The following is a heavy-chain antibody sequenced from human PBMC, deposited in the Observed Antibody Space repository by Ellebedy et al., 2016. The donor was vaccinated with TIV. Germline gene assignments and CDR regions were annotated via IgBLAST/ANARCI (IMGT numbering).Heavy chain of an antibody. Sequence: PGGSLRLSCAASGFTFSNDPMNRVRQAPGKGLEWVANIRAGGEIMKYADSVKGRLTASRDDARNSLYLQMNSLRDEDTGVYYCVRDFDYAFDVWGQGTMVTVSS. V-gene: IGHV3-48*02. CDR2: IRAGGEIM. CDR1: GFTFSNDP. CDR3: VRDFDYAFDV. J-gene: IGHJ3*01.